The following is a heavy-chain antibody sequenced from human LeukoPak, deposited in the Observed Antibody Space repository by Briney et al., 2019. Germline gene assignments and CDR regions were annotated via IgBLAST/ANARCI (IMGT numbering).Heavy chain of an antibody. V-gene: IGHV3-23*01. Sequence: PGGSLRLSCAASGFTFSSYAMSWVRQAPGKGLEWVSAISGSGGSTYYADSVKGRFTISRDNSKNTLYLQMNSLRAEDTAVYYCAKHYQSLRGVIIPLDAFDIWGQGTMVTVSS. CDR1: GFTFSSYA. CDR3: AKHYQSLRGVIIPLDAFDI. J-gene: IGHJ3*02. D-gene: IGHD3-10*01. CDR2: ISGSGGST.